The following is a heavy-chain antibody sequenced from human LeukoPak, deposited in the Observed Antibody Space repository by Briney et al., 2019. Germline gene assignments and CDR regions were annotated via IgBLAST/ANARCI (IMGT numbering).Heavy chain of an antibody. CDR3: ARDLRAGWDLPN. D-gene: IGHD1-26*01. CDR2: IYYSGST. J-gene: IGHJ4*02. CDR1: GGSISSYY. V-gene: IGHV4-59*01. Sequence: SETLSLTCTVSGGSISSYYWSWIRQPPGKGLEWIGYIYYSGSTNYNPSLKSRVTISVDTSKNQFSLKLSSVTAADTAVYYCARDLRAGWDLPNWGQGTLVTVSS.